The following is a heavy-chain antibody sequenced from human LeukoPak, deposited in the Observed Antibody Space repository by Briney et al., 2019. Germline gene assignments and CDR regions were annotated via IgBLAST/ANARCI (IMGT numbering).Heavy chain of an antibody. CDR3: ARRLTHNWFDP. CDR1: GYSFTSYW. V-gene: IGHV5-51*01. Sequence: GESLKISCKGSGYSFTSYWIGWVRQMPGKGLEWMGIIYPGDSDTRYSPTFQGRVTISADKSISTAYLQWSSLKASDTAMYYCARRLTHNWFDPWGQGTLVTVSS. J-gene: IGHJ5*02. CDR2: IYPGDSDT.